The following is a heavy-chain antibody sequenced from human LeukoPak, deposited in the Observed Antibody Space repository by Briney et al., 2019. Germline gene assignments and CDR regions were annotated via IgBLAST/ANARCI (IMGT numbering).Heavy chain of an antibody. CDR3: AREDVVLVDAVRYYYYGMDV. CDR1: GYNFISYY. J-gene: IGHJ6*02. CDR2: INPSGGST. V-gene: IGHV1-46*01. Sequence: ASVTVSCKASGYNFISYYMHWVRQAPGQGLEWMGIINPSGGSTSYAQKFQDRVTMTRDTSTSTVHMELSSLKSEDTAVYYCAREDVVLVDAVRYYYYGMDVWGQGTTVTVSS. D-gene: IGHD2-8*01.